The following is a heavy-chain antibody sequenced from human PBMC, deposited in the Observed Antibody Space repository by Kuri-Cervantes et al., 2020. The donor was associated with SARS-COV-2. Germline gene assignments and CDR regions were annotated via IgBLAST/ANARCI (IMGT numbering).Heavy chain of an antibody. J-gene: IGHJ4*02. CDR2: ISSSSSTI. CDR3: AKAIVGATTIVPDY. V-gene: IGHV3-11*04. CDR1: GFTFSDYY. D-gene: IGHD1-26*01. Sequence: GESLKISCAASGFTFSDYYMSWIRQAPGKGLEWVSYISSSSSTIYYADSVKGRFTISRDNAKNTLYLQMNSLRAEDTAVYYCAKAIVGATTIVPDYWGQGTLVTVSS.